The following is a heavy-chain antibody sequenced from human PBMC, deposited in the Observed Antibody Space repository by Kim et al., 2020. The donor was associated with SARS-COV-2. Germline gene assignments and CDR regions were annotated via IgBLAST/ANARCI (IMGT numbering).Heavy chain of an antibody. CDR3: ARVGYYYYYGMDV. CDR2: IIPILGIA. CDR1: GGTFSSYA. Sequence: SVKVSCKASGGTFSSYAISWVRQAPGQGLEWMGRIIPILGIANYAQKFQGRVTITADKSTSTAYMELSSLRSEDTAVYYCARVGYYYYYGMDVWGQGTTVTVSS. V-gene: IGHV1-69*04. J-gene: IGHJ6*02.